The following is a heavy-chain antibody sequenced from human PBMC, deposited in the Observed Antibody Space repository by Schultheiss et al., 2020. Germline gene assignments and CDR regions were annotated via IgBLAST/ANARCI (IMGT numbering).Heavy chain of an antibody. D-gene: IGHD6-25*01. Sequence: ESLKISCAASGFTFSSYWMHWVRQAPGKGLVWVSRINSDGSSTSYADSVKGRFTISRDYSKNTLYLQMNSLRAEDTALYYCAKDLTPYSSAFNYFDNWGQGTLVTVSS. V-gene: IGHV3-74*01. CDR1: GFTFSSYW. CDR2: INSDGSST. CDR3: AKDLTPYSSAFNYFDN. J-gene: IGHJ4*02.